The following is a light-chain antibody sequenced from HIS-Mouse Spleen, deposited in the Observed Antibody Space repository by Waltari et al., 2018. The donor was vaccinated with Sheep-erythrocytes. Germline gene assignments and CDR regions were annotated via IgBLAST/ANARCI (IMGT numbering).Light chain of an antibody. CDR1: QSISSY. CDR3: QQSYSTPQFT. J-gene: IGKJ3*01. Sequence: DIQMTQSPSSLSASVGDRVTITCRASQSISSYLNWYQQKPGKAPKLLIDAASSLQSGVPSRFSGSGSGTDFTLTISRLQPEDFATYYCQQSYSTPQFTFGPGTKVDIK. V-gene: IGKV1-39*01. CDR2: AAS.